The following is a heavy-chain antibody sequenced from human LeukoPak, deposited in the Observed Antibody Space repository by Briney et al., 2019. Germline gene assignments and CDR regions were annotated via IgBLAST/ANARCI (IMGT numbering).Heavy chain of an antibody. J-gene: IGHJ4*02. CDR3: ARDGGIAAAGTGGGDY. CDR1: GFTFSSYS. Sequence: GGSLRLSCAASGFTFSSYSMNWVRQAPGKGLEWVSSISSSSSYIYYADSVKGRFTISRDNAKNSLYLQMNSLRAEDTAVYYCARDGGIAAAGTGGGDYWGQGTLVTVSS. CDR2: ISSSSSYI. V-gene: IGHV3-21*01. D-gene: IGHD6-13*01.